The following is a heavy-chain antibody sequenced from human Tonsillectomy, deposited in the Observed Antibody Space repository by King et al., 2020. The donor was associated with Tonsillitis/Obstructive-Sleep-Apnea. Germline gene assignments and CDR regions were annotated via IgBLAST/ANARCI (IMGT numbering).Heavy chain of an antibody. Sequence: VQLVESGGGLVQPGGSLRLSCAASGFTFSSYAMSWVRQAPGKGLEWVSAISGRGTSTYYADSVKRRFTISRDNSENTLHLQMNSLRAEDTAVYYCTKDQVYSSSPYYYYYMDVWAKGPRSPSP. D-gene: IGHD6-6*01. J-gene: IGHJ6*03. CDR3: TKDQVYSSSPYYYYYMDV. CDR1: GFTFSSYA. CDR2: ISGRGTST. V-gene: IGHV3-23*04.